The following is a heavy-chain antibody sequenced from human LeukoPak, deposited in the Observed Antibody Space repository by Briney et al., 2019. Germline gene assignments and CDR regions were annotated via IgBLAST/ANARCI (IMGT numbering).Heavy chain of an antibody. Sequence: ASVKVSCKASGYTFTSYYMHWVRQAPGQGLEWMGIINPSGGSTSYAQKFQGRVTMTRDMSTSTVYMELSSLRSEDTAVYYCARNDIVVVVNEYYFDYWGQGTLVTVSS. CDR3: ARNDIVVVVNEYYFDY. J-gene: IGHJ4*02. CDR2: INPSGGST. CDR1: GYTFTSYY. D-gene: IGHD2-15*01. V-gene: IGHV1-46*01.